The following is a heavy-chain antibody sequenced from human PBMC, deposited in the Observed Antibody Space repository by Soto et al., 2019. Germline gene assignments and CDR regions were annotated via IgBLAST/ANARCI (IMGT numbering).Heavy chain of an antibody. CDR1: GYTSTSYG. J-gene: IGHJ6*02. CDR2: ISAYNGNT. CDR3: ACCEKYYDFWSVYLSQGSGAYYYNGMYV. V-gene: IGHV1-18*01. Sequence: ASVKVSCKASGYTSTSYGISWVRQAPGQGLEWMGWISAYNGNTNYAQKLQGRVTMTTDTSTSTAYMELRSLRSDDTAVYYCACCEKYYDFWSVYLSQGSGAYYYNGMYVWGQGTKVTVSS. D-gene: IGHD3-3*01.